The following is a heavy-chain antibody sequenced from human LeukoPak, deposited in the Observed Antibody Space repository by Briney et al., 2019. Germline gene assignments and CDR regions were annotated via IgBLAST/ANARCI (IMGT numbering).Heavy chain of an antibody. Sequence: SETLSLTCTVSGGSISSSSYYWGWIRQPPGKGLEWIGSIYYSGSTYYNPSLKSRVTISVDTSKNQFSLKLSSVTAADTAVYYCARDTNDYGDYERPYYYYYYYMDVWGKGTTVTVSS. CDR2: IYYSGST. CDR1: GGSISSSSYY. J-gene: IGHJ6*03. CDR3: ARDTNDYGDYERPYYYYYYYMDV. D-gene: IGHD4-17*01. V-gene: IGHV4-39*07.